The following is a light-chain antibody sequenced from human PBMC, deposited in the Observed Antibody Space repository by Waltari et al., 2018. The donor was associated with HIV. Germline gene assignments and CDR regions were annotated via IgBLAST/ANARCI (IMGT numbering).Light chain of an antibody. J-gene: IGLJ2*01. CDR1: NDDLGSSIY. CDR3: TSYTSLTTVV. CDR2: DVS. V-gene: IGLV2-14*03. Sequence: QSVLTQPASVSGSPGQSITISCTGTNDDLGSSIYVSWYQQHPGKAPKLLMYDVSSRPSGVSDRFSGSKSGHTASLTISGIQTEDEAHYYCTSYTSLTTVVFGGGTKLTVL.